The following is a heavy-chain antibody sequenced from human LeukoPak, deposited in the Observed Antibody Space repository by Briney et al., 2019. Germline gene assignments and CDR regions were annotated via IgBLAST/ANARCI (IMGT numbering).Heavy chain of an antibody. CDR1: GGSISSYY. D-gene: IGHD1-7*01. J-gene: IGHJ4*02. V-gene: IGHV4-59*08. CDR3: ARQRETGHPTTLDY. CDR2: IYYSGST. Sequence: PSETLSLTCTVSGGSISSYYWSWIRQTPGKGLEWIGDIYYSGSTNYNPSLKSRVTISVDTSKNQFSLKLSSVTAADTAVYYCARQRETGHPTTLDYWGQGTLVTVSS.